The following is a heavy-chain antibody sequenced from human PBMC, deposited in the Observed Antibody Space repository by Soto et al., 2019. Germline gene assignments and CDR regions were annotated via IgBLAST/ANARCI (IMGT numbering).Heavy chain of an antibody. V-gene: IGHV1-18*01. Sequence: ASVKVSCKASGYTFTNYGINWVRQAPGQGLEWMGWINPDNGNTKFAQKVQGRVTMTTDASTSTAYMEVRSLRSDDTAVYYCARDPRYCSGDRCYNWFDPWRQGTLVTVSS. J-gene: IGHJ5*02. CDR2: INPDNGNT. CDR1: GYTFTNYG. D-gene: IGHD2-15*01. CDR3: ARDPRYCSGDRCYNWFDP.